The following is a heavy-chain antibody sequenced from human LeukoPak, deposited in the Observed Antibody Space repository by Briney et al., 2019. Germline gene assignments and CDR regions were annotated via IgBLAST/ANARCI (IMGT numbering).Heavy chain of an antibody. D-gene: IGHD1-26*01. CDR1: GFTFSDHY. CDR3: AKDQRWESPHYLDS. J-gene: IGHJ4*02. Sequence: GSLRLSCAASGFTFSDHYMDWVRQAPGKGLEWVGRTRNKANSYTTEYAASVKGRFTISRDDSKNSVYLQMNSLETEDTAVYYCAKDQRWESPHYLDSWGQGTLVTVSS. V-gene: IGHV3-72*01. CDR2: TRNKANSYTT.